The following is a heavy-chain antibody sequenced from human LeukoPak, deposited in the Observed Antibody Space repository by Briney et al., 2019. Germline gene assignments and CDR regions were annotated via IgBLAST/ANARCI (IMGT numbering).Heavy chain of an antibody. CDR3: ARDLSSSSTAYFHH. J-gene: IGHJ1*01. V-gene: IGHV3-21*01. D-gene: IGHD6-6*01. CDR1: GFTFSSYS. Sequence: GGSLRLSCAASGFTFSSYSMNWVRQAPGKGLEWVSSISSSSRHIYYADPVKGRFTISRDNGKNSVYLQMNSLRVEDTAVYYCARDLSSSSTAYFHHWGQGTLVTVSS. CDR2: ISSSSRHI.